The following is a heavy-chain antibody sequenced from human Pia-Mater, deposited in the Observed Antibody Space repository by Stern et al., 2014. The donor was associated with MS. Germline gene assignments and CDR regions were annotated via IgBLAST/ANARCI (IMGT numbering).Heavy chain of an antibody. J-gene: IGHJ6*02. V-gene: IGHV1-69*06. CDR1: GGTFSSYA. CDR2: IIPIFGTA. D-gene: IGHD1-26*01. Sequence: VQLVESGAEVKKPGSSVKVSCKASGGTFSSYAISWVRQAPGQGLEWMGGIIPIFGTANYAQKFQGRVTITADKSTSTAYMELSSMRSEDTAVYYCARRGMGATTKYGMDVWGQGTTVTVSS. CDR3: ARRGMGATTKYGMDV.